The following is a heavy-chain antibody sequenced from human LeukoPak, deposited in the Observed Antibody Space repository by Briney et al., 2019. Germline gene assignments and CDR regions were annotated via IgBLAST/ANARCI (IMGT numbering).Heavy chain of an antibody. CDR3: AKDSRWRCLGLPDY. D-gene: IGHD2-15*01. V-gene: IGHV3-30*18. J-gene: IGHJ4*02. CDR1: GFTFSSYG. CDR2: ISYDGSNK. Sequence: GRSLRLSCAASGFTFSSYGMHWVRQAPGKGLEWVAVISYDGSNKYYADSVKGRFTISRDNSKNTLYLQMNTLRAEDTAVYYCAKDSRWRCLGLPDYWGQGTLVTVSS.